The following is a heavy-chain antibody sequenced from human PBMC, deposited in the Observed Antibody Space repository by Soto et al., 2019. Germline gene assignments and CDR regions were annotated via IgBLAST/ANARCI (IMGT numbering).Heavy chain of an antibody. CDR3: AMDTNDYYDSSGPFDY. J-gene: IGHJ4*02. Sequence: GGSLRLSCAASGFTFSSYGMHWVRQAPGKGLEWVAVISYDGSNKYYADSVKGRFTISRDNSKNTLYLQMNSLRAEDMAVYYCAMDTNDYYDSSGPFDYWGQGTLVTVSS. CDR2: ISYDGSNK. V-gene: IGHV3-30*03. CDR1: GFTFSSYG. D-gene: IGHD3-22*01.